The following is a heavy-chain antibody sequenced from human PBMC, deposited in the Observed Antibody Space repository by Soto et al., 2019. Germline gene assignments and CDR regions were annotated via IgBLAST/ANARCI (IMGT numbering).Heavy chain of an antibody. CDR2: IYYSGST. CDR3: ARQSRGLAVAGLDS. J-gene: IGHJ4*02. D-gene: IGHD6-19*01. CDR1: GGSSNNYY. Sequence: SETLSLTCTVSGGSSNNYYWSWVRQPPGKGLEWIGYIYYSGSTDYNPSLKSRVTMSVDTSKNQFSLKLSSVTAGDTAVYYCARQSRGLAVAGLDSWGQGTLVTVSS. V-gene: IGHV4-59*08.